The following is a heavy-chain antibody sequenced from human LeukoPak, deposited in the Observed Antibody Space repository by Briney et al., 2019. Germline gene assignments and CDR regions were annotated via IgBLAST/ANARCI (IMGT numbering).Heavy chain of an antibody. Sequence: GGSLRLSRAASGFTFSSYSMNWVRQAPGKGLEWASSISSSSSYIYYADSVKGRFTISRDNAKNSLYLQMNSLRAEDTAVYYCARAGSIQMYYFDYWGQGTLVTVSS. V-gene: IGHV3-21*01. CDR3: ARAGSIQMYYFDY. CDR1: GFTFSSYS. CDR2: ISSSSSYI. J-gene: IGHJ4*02. D-gene: IGHD5-18*01.